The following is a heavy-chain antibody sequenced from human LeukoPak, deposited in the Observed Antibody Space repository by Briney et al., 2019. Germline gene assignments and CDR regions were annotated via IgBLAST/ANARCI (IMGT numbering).Heavy chain of an antibody. J-gene: IGHJ4*02. CDR3: ARGGYSSSWESPGDY. CDR2: IYYSGST. V-gene: IGHV4-59*01. Sequence: SETLSLTCTVSGGSISSYYWSWLRQPPGKGLEWMGYIYYSGSTNYNPSLKSRVTISVDTSKNQFSLKLSSVTAADTAVYYCARGGYSSSWESPGDYWGQGTLVTVSS. D-gene: IGHD6-13*01. CDR1: GGSISSYY.